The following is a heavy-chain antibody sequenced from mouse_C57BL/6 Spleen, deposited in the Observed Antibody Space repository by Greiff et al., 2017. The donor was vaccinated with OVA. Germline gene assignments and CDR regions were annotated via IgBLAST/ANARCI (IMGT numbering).Heavy chain of an antibody. CDR1: GYTFTDYN. V-gene: IGHV1-22*01. Sequence: VQLQQSGPELVKPGASVKMSCKASGYTFTDYNMHWVKQSHGKSLEWIGYINPNNGGTSYNQKFKGKATLTVNKSSSTAYMELRSLTSEDSAVYYCAREFIYDGYYWFAYWGQGTLVTVSA. CDR2: INPNNGGT. CDR3: AREFIYDGYYWFAY. D-gene: IGHD2-3*01. J-gene: IGHJ3*01.